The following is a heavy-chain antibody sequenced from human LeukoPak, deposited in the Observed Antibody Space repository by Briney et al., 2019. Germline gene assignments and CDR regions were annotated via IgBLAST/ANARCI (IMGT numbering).Heavy chain of an antibody. J-gene: IGHJ4*02. Sequence: ASVKVSCKVSGYTFTSHAMQWVRQAPGQRLEWMGRINAATGNTKYSQRFHDRVTITRDTSATTAYMELSSLRSEDTAVYYCAREAYYYDSGSYHLDYWGQGTLVTVSS. CDR2: INAATGNT. CDR1: GYTFTSHA. D-gene: IGHD3-10*01. V-gene: IGHV1-3*01. CDR3: AREAYYYDSGSYHLDY.